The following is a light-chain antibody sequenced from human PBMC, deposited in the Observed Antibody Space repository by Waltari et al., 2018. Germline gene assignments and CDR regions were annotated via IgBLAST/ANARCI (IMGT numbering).Light chain of an antibody. CDR1: RNINNY. CDR3: QQYNDY. V-gene: IGKV1-5*03. CDR2: KAS. J-gene: IGKJ4*01. Sequence: DIRMTQSPSTLSASVGDRVIITCRARRNINNYLAWYQQKPGKAPKVLIYKASTLQSGVPTRFSGSGSGTEFTLTISSLQPDDFATYYCQQYNDYFGGGTTVEIK.